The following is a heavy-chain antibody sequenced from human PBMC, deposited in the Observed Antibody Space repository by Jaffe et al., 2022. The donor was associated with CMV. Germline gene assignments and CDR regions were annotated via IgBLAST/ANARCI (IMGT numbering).Heavy chain of an antibody. J-gene: IGHJ6*03. CDR1: GFTFSSYW. CDR3: ARRYCSGGSCYDYYYYYYMDV. Sequence: EVQLVESGGGLVQPGGSLRLSCAASGFTFSSYWMSWVRQAPGKGLEWVANIKQDGSEKYYVDSVKGRFTISRDNAKNSLYLQMNSLRAEDTAVYYCARRYCSGGSCYDYYYYYYMDVWGKGTTVTVSS. V-gene: IGHV3-7*03. CDR2: IKQDGSEK. D-gene: IGHD2-15*01.